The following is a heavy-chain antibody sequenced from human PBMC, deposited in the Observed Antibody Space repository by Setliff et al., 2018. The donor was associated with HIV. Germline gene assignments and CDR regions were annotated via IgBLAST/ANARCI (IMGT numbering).Heavy chain of an antibody. CDR3: ATVRIVGATEFDY. V-gene: IGHV1-69-2*01. CDR1: GYTFTNYF. CDR2: VDPEDGET. Sequence: VKVSCKASGYTFTNYFMHWVRQAPGEGLEWAGRVDPEDGETRYAMKFQGSVTISADTSTDTTYLSLTSLRSQDTAAYYCATVRIVGATEFDYWGQGTVVTVSS. D-gene: IGHD1-26*01. J-gene: IGHJ4*02.